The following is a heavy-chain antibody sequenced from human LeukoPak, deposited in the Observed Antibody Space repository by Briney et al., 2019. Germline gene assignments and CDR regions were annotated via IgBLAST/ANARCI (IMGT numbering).Heavy chain of an antibody. CDR2: ISYDGSNK. D-gene: IGHD3-10*01. CDR3: AREDYYGSGSPTNYYYYGMDV. J-gene: IGHJ6*02. CDR1: GFTFSSYA. V-gene: IGHV3-30-3*01. Sequence: GGSLRLSCAASGFTFSSYAMHWVRQAPGKGLEWVAVISYDGSNKYYADSVKGRFTISRDNSKNTLYLQMNSLRAEDTAVYYCAREDYYGSGSPTNYYYYGMDVWGQGTTVTVSS.